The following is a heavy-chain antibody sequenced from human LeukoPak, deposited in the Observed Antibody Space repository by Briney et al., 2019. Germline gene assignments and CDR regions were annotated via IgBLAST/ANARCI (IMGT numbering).Heavy chain of an antibody. Sequence: ASVKPSCKASRHTFTRYYMHWLRQAPGQGLEWMGWINPNIGGTNYAQKFQGRITMTRDTSNRTAYMELSRLRSDDTAVYYCARGRQSWFDPWGQGTLVTVSS. V-gene: IGHV1-2*02. CDR1: RHTFTRYY. J-gene: IGHJ5*02. CDR2: INPNIGGT. CDR3: ARGRQSWFDP. D-gene: IGHD4-11*01.